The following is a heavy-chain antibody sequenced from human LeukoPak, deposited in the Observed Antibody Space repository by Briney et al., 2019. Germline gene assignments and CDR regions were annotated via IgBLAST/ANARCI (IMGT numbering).Heavy chain of an antibody. CDR3: TTDPALGWYFDL. CDR1: GFTFSSYA. Sequence: GGSLRLSCAASGFTFSSYAMSWVRQAPEKGLEWVGRIKTKTDGGTADYAAPVKGRFTISRDDSKNTLYLQMNSLKSEDTGVYYCTTDPALGWYFDLWGRGTLVTVSS. D-gene: IGHD3-16*01. V-gene: IGHV3-15*01. J-gene: IGHJ2*01. CDR2: IKTKTDGGTA.